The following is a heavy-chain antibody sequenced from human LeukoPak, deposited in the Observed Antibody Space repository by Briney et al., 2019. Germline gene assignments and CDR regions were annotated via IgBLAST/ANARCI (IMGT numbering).Heavy chain of an antibody. D-gene: IGHD3-10*01. CDR3: ARLGQYYGSGSYATDAFDI. V-gene: IGHV4-39*01. Sequence: SETLSLTCTVSGGSISSSSYYWGWIRQPPGKGLEWIGSIYYSGSTYYNPSLKSRVTISVDTSKNQFSLKLSFVTAADTAVYYCARLGQYYGSGSYATDAFDIWGQGTMVTVSS. CDR2: IYYSGST. CDR1: GGSISSSSYY. J-gene: IGHJ3*02.